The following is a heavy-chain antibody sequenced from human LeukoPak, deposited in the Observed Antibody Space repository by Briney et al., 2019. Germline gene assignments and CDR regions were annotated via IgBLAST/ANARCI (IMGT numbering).Heavy chain of an antibody. D-gene: IGHD3-16*01. CDR2: FHRSGST. CDR1: VASISNYY. V-gene: IGHV4-59*08. J-gene: IGHJ3*02. Sequence: SETPCLTCTVSVASISNYYWCWIRQPPGQGLECIGYFHRSGSTNYNPSLKSRVTISVDTSKNHFSLKLSSMTAADTAVYYCARLGQPSAFDIWGQGTMATVSP. CDR3: ARLGQPSAFDI.